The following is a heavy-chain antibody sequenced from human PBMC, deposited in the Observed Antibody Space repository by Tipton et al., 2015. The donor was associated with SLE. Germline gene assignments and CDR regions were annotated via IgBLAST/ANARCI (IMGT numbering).Heavy chain of an antibody. CDR1: GGSISSYY. CDR3: ARDRDLYCSGGSCYSLYFDL. CDR2: IYYSGST. D-gene: IGHD2-15*01. V-gene: IGHV4-59*01. Sequence: TLSLTCTVSGGSISSYYWSWIRQPPGKGLEWTGYIYYSGSTNYNPSLKSRVTISVDTSKNQFSLKLSSVTAADTAVYYCARDRDLYCSGGSCYSLYFDLWGRGTLVTVS. J-gene: IGHJ2*01.